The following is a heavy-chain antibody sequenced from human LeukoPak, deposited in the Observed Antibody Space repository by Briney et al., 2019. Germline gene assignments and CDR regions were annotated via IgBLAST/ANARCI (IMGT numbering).Heavy chain of an antibody. CDR2: IYYSGST. J-gene: IGHJ4*02. Sequence: SETLSLTCTVSGGSISSYYWSWIRQPPGKGLEWIGYIYYSGSTDYNPSLKSRVTISVDTSKNQFSLKLSSVTAADTAVYYCARIYCTSTSCLDYWGQGTLVTASS. CDR1: GGSISSYY. D-gene: IGHD2-2*01. CDR3: ARIYCTSTSCLDY. V-gene: IGHV4-59*01.